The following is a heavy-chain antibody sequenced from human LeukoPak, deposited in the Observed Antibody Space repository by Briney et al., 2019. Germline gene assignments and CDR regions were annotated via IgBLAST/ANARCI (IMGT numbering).Heavy chain of an antibody. CDR3: ARLPEPVYCSSTSCYDRWGYYFDY. Sequence: SETLSLTCAVSGYSISSGYYWGWIRQPPGKGLEWIGSIYHSGSTYYNPSLKSRVTISVDTSKNQFSPKLSSVTAADTAVYYCARLPEPVYCSSTSCYDRWGYYFDYWGQGTLVTVSS. V-gene: IGHV4-38-2*01. J-gene: IGHJ4*02. D-gene: IGHD2-2*01. CDR2: IYHSGST. CDR1: GYSISSGYY.